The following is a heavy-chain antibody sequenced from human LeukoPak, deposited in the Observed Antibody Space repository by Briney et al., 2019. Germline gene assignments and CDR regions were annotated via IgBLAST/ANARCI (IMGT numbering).Heavy chain of an antibody. J-gene: IGHJ4*02. CDR1: GYTFTGYY. Sequence: ASVKVSCKASGYTFTGYYMHWVRQAPGQGLEWMGWINPNSGGTNYAQKFQGRVTMTRGTSISTAYMELSRLRSDDTAVYYCARADIVVVPANLDYWGQGTLVTVSS. V-gene: IGHV1-2*02. CDR3: ARADIVVVPANLDY. CDR2: INPNSGGT. D-gene: IGHD2-2*01.